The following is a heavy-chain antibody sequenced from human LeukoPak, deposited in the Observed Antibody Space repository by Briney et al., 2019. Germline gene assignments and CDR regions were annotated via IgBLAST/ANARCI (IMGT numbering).Heavy chain of an antibody. Sequence: ASVKVSCKASGYTFTGYYMHWVRQAPGQGLEWMGLINPNSGGTNYAQKFQGRVTMTRDKSISTAYMELSRLRSDDTAVYYCATYCGGDCYGVDYWGQGTLVTVSS. CDR1: GYTFTGYY. V-gene: IGHV1-2*02. J-gene: IGHJ4*02. CDR3: ATYCGGDCYGVDY. D-gene: IGHD2-21*01. CDR2: INPNSGGT.